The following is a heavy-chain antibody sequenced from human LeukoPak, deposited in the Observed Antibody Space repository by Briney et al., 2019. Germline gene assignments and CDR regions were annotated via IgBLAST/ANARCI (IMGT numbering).Heavy chain of an antibody. CDR1: GRSFSGYY. CDR3: ARFGDVVVVAATPGDYMDV. V-gene: IGHV4-34*01. J-gene: IGHJ6*03. Sequence: NPSETLSLTCAVYGRSFSGYYWSWIRQPPGKGLEWIGEINHSGSTNYNPSLKSRVTISVDTSKNQFSLKLSSVTAADTAVYYCARFGDVVVVAATPGDYMDVWGKGTTVTVSS. CDR2: INHSGST. D-gene: IGHD2-15*01.